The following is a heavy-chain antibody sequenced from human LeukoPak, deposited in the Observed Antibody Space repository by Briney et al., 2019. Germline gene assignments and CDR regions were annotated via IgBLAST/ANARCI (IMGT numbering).Heavy chain of an antibody. J-gene: IGHJ6*03. CDR2: INPNSGGT. V-gene: IGHV1-2*02. CDR3: ARGVIVGYYYYYYMDV. CDR1: GYTFTGYY. D-gene: IGHD3-22*01. Sequence: ASVKVSCKASGYTFTGYYMHWVRQAPGQGLEWMGWINPNSGGTNYAQKFQGRVTMTRDTSISTAYMELSRLRSDDTAVYYCARGVIVGYYYYYYMDVWGKGTTVTVSS.